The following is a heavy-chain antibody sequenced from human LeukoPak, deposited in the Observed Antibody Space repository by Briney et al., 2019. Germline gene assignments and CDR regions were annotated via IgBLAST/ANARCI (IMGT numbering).Heavy chain of an antibody. J-gene: IGHJ4*02. Sequence: PGGSLRLSCAASGFTFSSYAMHWVRQAPGKGLEWVAVISYDGSNKYYADSVKGRFTISRDNSKNTLYLQMSSLRAEDTAVYYCASDSYCGGDCYSANDYWGQGTLVTVSS. CDR1: GFTFSSYA. CDR3: ASDSYCGGDCYSANDY. D-gene: IGHD2-21*02. V-gene: IGHV3-30-3*01. CDR2: ISYDGSNK.